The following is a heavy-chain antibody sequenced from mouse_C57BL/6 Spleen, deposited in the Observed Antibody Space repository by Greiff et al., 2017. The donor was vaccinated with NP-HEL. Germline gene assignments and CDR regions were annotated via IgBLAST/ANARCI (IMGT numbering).Heavy chain of an antibody. Sequence: DVKLVESGPGMVKPSQSLSLTCTVTGYSITSGYDWHWIRHFPGNKLEWMGYISYSGSTNYNPSLKSRISITHDTSKNHFFLKLNSVTTEDTATYYCARDDYYGSSWYFDVWGTGTTVTVSS. J-gene: IGHJ1*03. CDR3: ARDDYYGSSWYFDV. CDR2: ISYSGST. D-gene: IGHD1-1*01. V-gene: IGHV3-1*01. CDR1: GYSITSGYD.